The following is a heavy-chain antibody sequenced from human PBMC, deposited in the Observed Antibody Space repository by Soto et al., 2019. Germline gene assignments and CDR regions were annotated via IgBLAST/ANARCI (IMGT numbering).Heavy chain of an antibody. CDR2: FYPGDSTS. D-gene: IGHD2-2*03. J-gene: IGHJ3*02. Sequence: ESLKISCKTSGYSFISYWVAWVRQKPGKGLEWMGTFYPGDSTSTYSPSFQGQVTISVDKSISTAYLHLSSLKASDTAMYYCARIIGYCRNNDCSWTFDIWGQGTTVTVSS. V-gene: IGHV5-51*01. CDR3: ARIIGYCRNNDCSWTFDI. CDR1: GYSFISYW.